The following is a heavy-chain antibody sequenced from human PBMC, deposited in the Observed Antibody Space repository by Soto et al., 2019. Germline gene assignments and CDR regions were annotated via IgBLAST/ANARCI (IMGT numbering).Heavy chain of an antibody. J-gene: IGHJ6*02. CDR3: ARAGVDTAMVRVRPGEYYYYYYGMDV. V-gene: IGHV4-59*01. CDR1: VGSISSYY. CDR2: IYYSGST. D-gene: IGHD5-18*01. Sequence: QVQLQESGPGLVKPSETLSLTCTVSVGSISSYYWSWIRQPPGKGLEWIGYIYYSGSTNYNPSLNSRATISVETSKNQFSLKLSAVTAADTAVYYCARAGVDTAMVRVRPGEYYYYYYGMDVWGQGTTVTVSS.